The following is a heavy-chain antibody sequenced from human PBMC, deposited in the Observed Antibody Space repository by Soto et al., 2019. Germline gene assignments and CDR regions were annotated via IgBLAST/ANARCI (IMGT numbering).Heavy chain of an antibody. CDR2: ILVDGRT. CDR1: GFICSSYD. Sequence: LRLSCAASGFICSSYDMSWVRQAPGKGLEWVSTILVDGRTFYVDSVKGRFTISRDNSKDTLYLQMNSLRAEDTAVYYCAKEVTVTTHNYFDYWGQGTLVTVSS. V-gene: IGHV3-23*01. D-gene: IGHD4-17*01. CDR3: AKEVTVTTHNYFDY. J-gene: IGHJ4*02.